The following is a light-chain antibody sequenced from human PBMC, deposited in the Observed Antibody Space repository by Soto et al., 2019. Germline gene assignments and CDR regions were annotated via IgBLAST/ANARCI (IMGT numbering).Light chain of an antibody. V-gene: IGKV3-20*01. CDR2: GVS. J-gene: IGKJ2*01. CDR1: NSLSGNY. CDR3: HHYGSSPYT. Sequence: EIVLTQSPGTLSLSPGERATLSCRASNSLSGNYLAWYQQKPGQAPRLLIFGVSSRATGIPDRFSGSGSGTDFTLTINRLEPEDFAVYYCHHYGSSPYTLGLGTKLAIK.